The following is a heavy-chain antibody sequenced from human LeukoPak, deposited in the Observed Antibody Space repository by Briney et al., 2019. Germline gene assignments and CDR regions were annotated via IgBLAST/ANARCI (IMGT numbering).Heavy chain of an antibody. J-gene: IGHJ5*02. Sequence: ASVKVSCKASGYTFTSYYMHWVRQAPGQGLEWMGIINPSGGSTSYAQKFQGRVTMTRDISTSTVYMEVRGLRSDDTAMYYCARDVGITVADSFDPWGQGTLVTVSS. CDR1: GYTFTSYY. D-gene: IGHD6-13*01. V-gene: IGHV1-46*01. CDR3: ARDVGITVADSFDP. CDR2: INPSGGST.